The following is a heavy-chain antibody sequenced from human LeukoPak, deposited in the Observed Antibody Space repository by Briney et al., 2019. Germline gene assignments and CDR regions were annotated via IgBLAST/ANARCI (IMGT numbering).Heavy chain of an antibody. V-gene: IGHV3-43*02. CDR1: GFTFDDYA. CDR3: AKDFVLTLYDAFDI. J-gene: IGHJ3*02. Sequence: PGGYLRLSCAASGFTFDDYAMHWVRQAPGKGLEWVSLISGDGGSTYYADSVKGRFTISRDNSKNSLYLQMNSLRTEDTALYYCAKDFVLTLYDAFDIWGQGTMVTVSS. CDR2: ISGDGGST. D-gene: IGHD6-6*01.